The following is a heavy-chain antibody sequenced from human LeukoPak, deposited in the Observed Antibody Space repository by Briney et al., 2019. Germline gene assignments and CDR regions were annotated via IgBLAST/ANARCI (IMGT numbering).Heavy chain of an antibody. CDR3: AKGPTYYDFWSGYSDAFDI. Sequence: PGGSLRLSCAASGFTFSSHGMHWVRQAPGKGLEWVAVISYDGSNKYYADSVKGRFTISRDNSKNTLYLQMNSLRAEDTAVYYCAKGPTYYDFWSGYSDAFDIWGQGTMVTVSS. J-gene: IGHJ3*02. CDR2: ISYDGSNK. CDR1: GFTFSSHG. V-gene: IGHV3-30*18. D-gene: IGHD3-3*01.